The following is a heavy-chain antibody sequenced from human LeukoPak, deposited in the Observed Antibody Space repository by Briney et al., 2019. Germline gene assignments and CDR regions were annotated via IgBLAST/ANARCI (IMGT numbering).Heavy chain of an antibody. CDR3: ASNFDWLLDY. Sequence: GGSLRLSGAASGFTFSSYSMNWVRQAPGKGLEWVSSISSSSSYIYYADSVKGRFTISRDNAKNSLYLQMNSLRAEDTAVYYCASNFDWLLDYWGQGTLVTVSS. CDR1: GFTFSSYS. D-gene: IGHD3-9*01. CDR2: ISSSSSYI. V-gene: IGHV3-21*01. J-gene: IGHJ4*02.